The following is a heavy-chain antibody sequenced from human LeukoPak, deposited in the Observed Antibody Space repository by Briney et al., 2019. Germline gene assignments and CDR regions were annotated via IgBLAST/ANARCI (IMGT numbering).Heavy chain of an antibody. J-gene: IGHJ4*02. CDR1: GGSISSSSYY. CDR2: IYYSGIT. CDR3: APIVVVPAAMPVQFDY. Sequence: NPSETLSLXCTVSGGSISSSSYYWGWIRQPPGKGLEWIGSIYYSGITYYNPSLKSRVTISVDTSKNQFSLKLSSVTAADTAVYYCAPIVVVPAAMPVQFDYWGQGTLVTVSS. D-gene: IGHD2-2*01. V-gene: IGHV4-39*01.